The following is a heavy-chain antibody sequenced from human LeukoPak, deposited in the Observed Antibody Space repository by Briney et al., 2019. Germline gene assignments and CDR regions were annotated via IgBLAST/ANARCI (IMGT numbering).Heavy chain of an antibody. V-gene: IGHV3-9*01. CDR3: AKGIRGYYYYMDV. CDR2: ISWNSGSI. J-gene: IGHJ6*03. D-gene: IGHD2/OR15-2a*01. Sequence: GGSLRLSCAASGFTFSNYGMSWVRQAPGKGLEWVSGISWNSGSIGYADSVKGRFPISRDNAKNSLYLQMNSLRAEDTALYYCAKGIRGYYYYMDVWGKGTTVTISS. CDR1: GFTFSNYG.